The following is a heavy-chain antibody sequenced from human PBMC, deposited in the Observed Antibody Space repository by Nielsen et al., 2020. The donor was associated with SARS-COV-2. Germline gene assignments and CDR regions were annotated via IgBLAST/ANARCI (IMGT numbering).Heavy chain of an antibody. CDR2: ISYDGSNK. V-gene: IGHV3-30*18. D-gene: IGHD4-23*01. J-gene: IGHJ4*02. Sequence: GGSLRLSCAASGFTFSSYGMHWVRQAPGKGLEWVAVISYDGSNKYYADSVKGRFTISRDNSKNTLYLQMNSLRAEDTAVYYCAKSTVVTTYYFDYWGQGTLVTVSS. CDR3: AKSTVVTTYYFDY. CDR1: GFTFSSYG.